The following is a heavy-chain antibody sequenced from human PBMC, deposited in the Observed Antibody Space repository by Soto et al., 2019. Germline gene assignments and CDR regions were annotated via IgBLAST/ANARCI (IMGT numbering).Heavy chain of an antibody. CDR3: AREYSSSWVGDYYYGMDV. V-gene: IGHV3-48*03. Sequence: GGSLRLSCAACGFTFSSYEMNWVRQAPGKGLEWVSYITSSGRTIYYADSVKGRFTISRDNAKNSLYLQMNSLSAEDTAVYYCAREYSSSWVGDYYYGMDVWGQGTTVTVSS. D-gene: IGHD6-13*01. CDR2: ITSSGRTI. J-gene: IGHJ6*02. CDR1: GFTFSSYE.